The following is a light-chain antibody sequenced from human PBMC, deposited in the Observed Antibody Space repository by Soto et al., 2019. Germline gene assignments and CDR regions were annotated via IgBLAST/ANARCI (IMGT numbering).Light chain of an antibody. J-gene: IGKJ1*01. V-gene: IGKV3-20*01. CDR3: QQYGSSPRT. Sequence: EIVLTQSPGTLSLSPGERATLSCRASQSVRNSYLAWYQQKPGQAPRLLIYGASSRATGIPDRFSGRGSGTDFTLTISRLEPEDFAVYYCQQYGSSPRTFGQGTKVEIK. CDR1: QSVRNSY. CDR2: GAS.